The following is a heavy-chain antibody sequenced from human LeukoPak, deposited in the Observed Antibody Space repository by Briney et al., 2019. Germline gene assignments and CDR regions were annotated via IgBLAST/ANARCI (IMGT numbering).Heavy chain of an antibody. V-gene: IGHV3-21*01. J-gene: IGHJ4*02. Sequence: GGSLRLSCAASGLSFSTYTMNWVRQAPGKGLEWVSSISSSSSNIYYEDSMKGRFTISRDNAKNSLYLQLNSLTAEDTAVYYCVRGLIDYWGQGTLVTVSS. CDR1: GLSFSTYT. CDR2: ISSSSSNI. CDR3: VRGLIDY. D-gene: IGHD6-19*01.